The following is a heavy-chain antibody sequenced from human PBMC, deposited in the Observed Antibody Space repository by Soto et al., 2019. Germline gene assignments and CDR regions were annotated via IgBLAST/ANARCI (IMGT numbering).Heavy chain of an antibody. D-gene: IGHD3-22*01. V-gene: IGHV1-69*01. Sequence: QVQLVQSGAEVKKPGSSVKVSCKASGGTFSSYAISWVRQAPGQGLEWMGGIIPIFGTANYAQKFQGRVTITADESTSTAYMELSSLRSEDTAVYYCARDERDYYDSSGYYYYYYGMDVWGQGTTVTVSS. J-gene: IGHJ6*02. CDR3: ARDERDYYDSSGYYYYYYGMDV. CDR1: GGTFSSYA. CDR2: IIPIFGTA.